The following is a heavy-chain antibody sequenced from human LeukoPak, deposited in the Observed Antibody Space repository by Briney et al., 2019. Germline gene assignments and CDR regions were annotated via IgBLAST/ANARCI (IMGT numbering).Heavy chain of an antibody. J-gene: IGHJ6*03. CDR2: IYYSGTT. Sequence: PSETLSLTCTVSGGSITSNTNYWGWIRQPPGKGLEWIGNIYYSGTTYYNPSLKSRVTISVDTSKNQFSLKLSSVTAADTAVYYCARWNGSSYYMDVWGKGTTVTISS. CDR3: ARWNGSSYYMDV. V-gene: IGHV4-39*07. D-gene: IGHD1-26*01. CDR1: GGSITSNTNY.